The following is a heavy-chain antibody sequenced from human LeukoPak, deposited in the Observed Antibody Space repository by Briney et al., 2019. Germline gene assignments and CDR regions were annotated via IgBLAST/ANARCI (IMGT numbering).Heavy chain of an antibody. D-gene: IGHD1/OR15-1a*01. CDR2: IYYSGST. Sequence: SETLSLTCIVSGGSISSDYWSWIRQPPGKGLEWIGYIYYSGSTNYNPSLKSRVTISVDTSKNQFSLKLSSVTAADTAVYYCARRNREMDYWGQGTLVTVSS. CDR3: ARRNREMDY. CDR1: GGSISSDY. V-gene: IGHV4-59*01. J-gene: IGHJ4*02.